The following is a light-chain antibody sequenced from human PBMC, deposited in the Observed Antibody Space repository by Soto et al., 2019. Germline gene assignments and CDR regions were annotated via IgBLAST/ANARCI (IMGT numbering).Light chain of an antibody. CDR2: ENN. CDR1: SGSIASND. Sequence: NFMLTQPHSVSESPGKTVTISCTRSSGSIASNDVQWYQQRPGRAPTTVIYENNQRPSGVPDRFSGSTDGSSNSASLTISGLQTEDEADNYCQSYDSSTVVFGGGTQLTVL. CDR3: QSYDSSTVV. J-gene: IGLJ2*01. V-gene: IGLV6-57*04.